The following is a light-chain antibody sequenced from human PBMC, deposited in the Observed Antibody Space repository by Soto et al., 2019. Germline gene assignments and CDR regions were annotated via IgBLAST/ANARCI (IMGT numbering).Light chain of an antibody. Sequence: QAVVTQEPSLTVSPGGTVTLTCASSTGAVTSGNYPSWFQQKPGQAPTKLIYTTDDKHSWTPARFSGSLLGGKAALTLSGAQPEDEAEYYCLHYYGGAHLMFGEGTKVTVL. J-gene: IGLJ3*02. CDR2: TTD. CDR3: LHYYGGAHLM. CDR1: TGAVTSGNY. V-gene: IGLV7-43*01.